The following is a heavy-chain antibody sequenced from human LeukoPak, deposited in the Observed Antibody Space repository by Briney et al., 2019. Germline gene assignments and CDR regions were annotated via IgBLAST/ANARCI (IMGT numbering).Heavy chain of an antibody. V-gene: IGHV4-59*01. CDR3: ARGIAAAGTGGY. CDR1: VGSICSYY. D-gene: IGHD6-13*01. J-gene: IGHJ4*02. Sequence: SETLSLTCTVSVGSICSYYWSWIWQPPGKGLEWGGYIYYSGSTNYNPSLKSRVTISVDTSKNQFSLKLSSVTAADTAVYYCARGIAAAGTGGYWGQGTLVTVSS. CDR2: IYYSGST.